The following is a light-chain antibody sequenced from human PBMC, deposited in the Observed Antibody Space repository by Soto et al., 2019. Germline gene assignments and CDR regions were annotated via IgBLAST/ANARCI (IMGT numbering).Light chain of an antibody. CDR2: DIA. V-gene: IGLV2-14*03. Sequence: QSALTQPASVSGSPGQSITISCTGTSSDIGAYIFVSWYQQHPGKAPKLIIYDIANRHSGVSYRFSGSKSANTASLTISGLQADDEADYYCVSFTTKKSYVFGTGTKLTVL. J-gene: IGLJ1*01. CDR3: VSFTTKKSYV. CDR1: SSDIGAYIF.